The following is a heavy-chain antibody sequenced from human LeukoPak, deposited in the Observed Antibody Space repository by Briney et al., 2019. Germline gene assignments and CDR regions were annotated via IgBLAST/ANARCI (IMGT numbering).Heavy chain of an antibody. CDR2: ISGSAGNT. D-gene: IGHD2-21*01. V-gene: IGHV3-23*01. CDR1: GFTFSSFA. CDR3: AKANCGGECYYNMDV. J-gene: IGHJ6*02. Sequence: GGSLRLSCAASGFTFSSFAMSWVRQAPGKGLEWVSTISGSAGNTYYADSVKGRFTISRDNSKNTLYMQMNRLRAEDTAVYYCAKANCGGECYYNMDVWGQGTTVIVSS.